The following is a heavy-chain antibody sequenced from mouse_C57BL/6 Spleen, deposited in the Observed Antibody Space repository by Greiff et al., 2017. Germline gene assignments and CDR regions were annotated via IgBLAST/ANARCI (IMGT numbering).Heavy chain of an antibody. CDR2: IRNKANNHAT. CDR3: TRGSSYPYYYAMDY. CDR1: GFTFSDAW. D-gene: IGHD1-1*01. V-gene: IGHV6-6*01. Sequence: EVKLVESGGGLVQPGGSMKLSCAASGFTFSDAWMDWVRQSPEKGLEWVAEIRNKANNHATYYAESVKGRFTISRDDSKSSVYLQMNSLRAEDTGIYYCTRGSSYPYYYAMDYWGQGTSVTVSS. J-gene: IGHJ4*01.